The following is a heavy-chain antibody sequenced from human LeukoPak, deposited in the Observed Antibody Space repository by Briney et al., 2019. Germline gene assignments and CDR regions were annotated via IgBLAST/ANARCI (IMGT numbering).Heavy chain of an antibody. CDR2: ISSDGGST. V-gene: IGHV3-64D*06. CDR3: ARDTRWGGEDFDY. Sequence: GGSLRLSCSASGFTFNNYALHWVRQAPGKGLEYVSGISSDGGSTNYADSVKGRFTISRDNSKNTLYLQMSSLRPEDTAVYYCARDTRWGGEDFDYWGQGTLVTVSS. D-gene: IGHD2-2*01. CDR1: GFTFNNYA. J-gene: IGHJ4*02.